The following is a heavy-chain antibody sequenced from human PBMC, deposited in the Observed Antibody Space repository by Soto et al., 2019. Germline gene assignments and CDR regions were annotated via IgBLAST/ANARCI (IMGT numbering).Heavy chain of an antibody. Sequence: QVQLVQSGAEVKKPGASVKVSCKASGYSFTSHGITWVRQAPGQGLEWMGWISAYNGHTNYAQNHEARVSMTTNTCSSTAYMELRRLRSHDTTVYYCAREGGFGESDVWGQGPTVTVSS. CDR1: GYSFTSHG. D-gene: IGHD3-10*01. V-gene: IGHV1-18*01. J-gene: IGHJ6*02. CDR3: AREGGFGESDV. CDR2: ISAYNGHT.